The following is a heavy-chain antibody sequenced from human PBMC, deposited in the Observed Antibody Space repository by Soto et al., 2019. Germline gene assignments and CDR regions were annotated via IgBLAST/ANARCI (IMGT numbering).Heavy chain of an antibody. CDR3: ARHHDS. V-gene: IGHV4-59*08. CDR2: IYYSGST. CDR1: GVSISSYY. Sequence: SETLSLTCTVSGVSISSYYWSWIRQPPGKGLEWIGYIYYSGSTNYNPSLKSRVTISVDTSKNQFSLKLSSVTAADTAVYYCARHHDSLGQGTLVTVSS. J-gene: IGHJ4*02.